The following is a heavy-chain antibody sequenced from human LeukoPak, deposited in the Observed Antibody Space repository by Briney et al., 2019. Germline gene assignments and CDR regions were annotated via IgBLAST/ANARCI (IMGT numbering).Heavy chain of an antibody. J-gene: IGHJ4*02. CDR3: ARGRSRSSSGWYFDY. V-gene: IGHV3-53*01. CDR1: GLSVSGNF. D-gene: IGHD3-22*01. Sequence: GGSQRLSCTASGLSVSGNFMTWVRQAPGKGLERISFIYAGGTTSYADSVKGRFTLSRNNSKNTIYLQLNSLRVEDTAVYYCARGRSRSSSGWYFDYWGQGTLVTVSS. CDR2: IYAGGTT.